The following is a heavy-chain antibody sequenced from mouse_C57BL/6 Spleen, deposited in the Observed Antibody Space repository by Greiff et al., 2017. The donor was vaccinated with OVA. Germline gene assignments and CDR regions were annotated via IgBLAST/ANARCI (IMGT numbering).Heavy chain of an antibody. CDR2: IDPSDSYT. CDR3: ARGYDYDDAMDY. D-gene: IGHD2-4*01. J-gene: IGHJ4*01. V-gene: IGHV1-69*01. Sequence: QVQLQQPGAELVMPGASVKLSCKASGYTFTRYWMHWVKPRPVQGLEWIGEIDPSDSYTNYNQKFKGKSTLTVDKSSRTAYMQLSSLTSEDSAVYYCARGYDYDDAMDYWGQGTSVTVSS. CDR1: GYTFTRYW.